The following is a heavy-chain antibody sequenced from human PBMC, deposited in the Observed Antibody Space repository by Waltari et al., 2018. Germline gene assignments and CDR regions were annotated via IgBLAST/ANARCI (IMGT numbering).Heavy chain of an antibody. Sequence: EVQLVQSGAEVKKPGESLNISCKGSGFNFDSPWIGWVRQMPGKGLEWMGIIYAGDSDTRYSPSFQGQVTISVDKSIDTAYLQWRSLKASDTAMYYCARRRRTGSSSGWYYFDYWGQGTLVTVSS. V-gene: IGHV5-51*01. CDR2: IYAGDSDT. CDR1: GFNFDSPW. CDR3: ARRRRTGSSSGWYYFDY. D-gene: IGHD6-19*01. J-gene: IGHJ4*02.